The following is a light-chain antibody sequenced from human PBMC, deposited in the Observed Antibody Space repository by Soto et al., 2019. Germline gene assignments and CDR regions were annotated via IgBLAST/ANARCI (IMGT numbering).Light chain of an antibody. CDR2: AAS. J-gene: IGKJ1*01. CDR3: QQYYASSWT. CDR1: QSISSTY. V-gene: IGKV3-20*01. Sequence: EIVWTQSPGTLSLSPGERATLSCRASQSISSTYLAWYRQKPGQAPRLLIYAASSRATGIPDRFSGSGSGTDFTLTISRLEPEDIAVYYCQQYYASSWTFGQGTRVEIK.